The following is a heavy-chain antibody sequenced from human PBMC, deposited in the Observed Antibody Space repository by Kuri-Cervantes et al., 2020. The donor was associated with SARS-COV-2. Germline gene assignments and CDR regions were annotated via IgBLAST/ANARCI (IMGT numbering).Heavy chain of an antibody. CDR2: IYYSGST. CDR3: ARGDCSGGSCYGMDV. Sequence: GSLRLSCTVSGGSISSYYWSWIRQPPGKGLEWIGYIYYSGSTNSNPSLKSRVTISVDTSKNQFSLKLSSVTAADTAVYYCARGDCSGGSCYGMDVWGQGTTVTVSS. CDR1: GGSISSYY. J-gene: IGHJ6*02. V-gene: IGHV4-59*01. D-gene: IGHD2-15*01.